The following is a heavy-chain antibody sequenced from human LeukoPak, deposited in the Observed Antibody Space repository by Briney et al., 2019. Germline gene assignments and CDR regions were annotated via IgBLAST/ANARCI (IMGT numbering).Heavy chain of an antibody. CDR2: INTHNGAT. J-gene: IGHJ4*02. CDR3: ARGPIGGLRKGFDI. Sequence: ASVKVSCKASGNTFAGYYVHWVRQAPGQGLEWMGWINTHNGATNYAQHFQGRVTMTTDTAVTTAYMDLDGLISDDAAVYFCARGPIGGLRKGFDIWGQGTLVSVSS. V-gene: IGHV1-2*02. CDR1: GNTFAGYY. D-gene: IGHD1-26*01.